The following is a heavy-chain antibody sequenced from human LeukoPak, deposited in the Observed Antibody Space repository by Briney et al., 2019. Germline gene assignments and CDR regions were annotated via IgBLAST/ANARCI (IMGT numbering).Heavy chain of an antibody. CDR1: GYTFTSYY. V-gene: IGHV1-18*04. D-gene: IGHD3-9*01. CDR2: ISAYNGNT. Sequence: GASVKVSCKASGYTFTSYYMHWVRQAPGQGLEWMGWISAYNGNTNYAQKLQGRVTMTTDTSTSTAYMELRSLRSDDTAVYYCARTPGYDILTGYFDYWGQGTLVTVSS. J-gene: IGHJ4*02. CDR3: ARTPGYDILTGYFDY.